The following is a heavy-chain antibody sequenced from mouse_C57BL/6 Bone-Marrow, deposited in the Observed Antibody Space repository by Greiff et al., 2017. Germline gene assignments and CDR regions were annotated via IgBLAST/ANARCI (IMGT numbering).Heavy chain of an antibody. D-gene: IGHD1-1*01. V-gene: IGHV1-50*01. CDR2: IDPSDSYT. CDR1: GYTFTSYW. J-gene: IGHJ4*01. CDR3: ARCNYGSSYDAMDY. Sequence: QVQLQQPGAELVKPGASVKLSCKASGYTFTSYWMQWVKQRPGQGLEWIGEIDPSDSYTNYNQKFKGKATLTVDTSSSTAYMQLSSLTSEDSAVYYCARCNYGSSYDAMDYWGKEPQSPSPQ.